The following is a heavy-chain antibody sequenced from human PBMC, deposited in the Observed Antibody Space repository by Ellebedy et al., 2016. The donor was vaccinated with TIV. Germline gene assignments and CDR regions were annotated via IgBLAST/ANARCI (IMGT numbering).Heavy chain of an antibody. J-gene: IGHJ5*02. CDR3: AKDLRAASSGWYS. D-gene: IGHD6-19*01. V-gene: IGHV3-30*18. CDR2: ISYDGSNK. CDR1: GFTFSSYG. Sequence: GESLKISXAASGFTFSSYGMHWVRQAPGKGLEWVGIISYDGSNKYYADSVKGRFTISRDNSKNTLYLQMNSLRAEDTAVYYCAKDLRAASSGWYSWGQGTLVTVSS.